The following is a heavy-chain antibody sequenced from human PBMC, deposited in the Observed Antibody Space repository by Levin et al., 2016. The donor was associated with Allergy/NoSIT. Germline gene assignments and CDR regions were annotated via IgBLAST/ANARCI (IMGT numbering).Heavy chain of an antibody. CDR1: GFTFKNYG. V-gene: IGHV3-30*03. Sequence: GESLKISCAASGFTFKNYGMHWVRQAPGKGLEWVADISYDGNNKYYADSVKGRFNISRDDSKNTLYLQMNSLRAEDTAVYYCAGGRTGWFFDYWGQGTLVTVSS. J-gene: IGHJ4*02. CDR3: AGGRTGWFFDY. CDR2: ISYDGNNK. D-gene: IGHD1-14*01.